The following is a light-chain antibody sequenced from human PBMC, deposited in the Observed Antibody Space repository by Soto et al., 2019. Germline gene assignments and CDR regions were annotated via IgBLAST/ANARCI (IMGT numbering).Light chain of an antibody. J-gene: IGKJ1*01. CDR3: QQRSNWWT. V-gene: IGKV3-11*01. CDR1: QTVSSY. CDR2: DAS. Sequence: EIVLTQSPGTLSLSPGERATISCRASQTVSSYLAWYQQKPGQAPRLLIYDASNRATGIPARFSGSGSGTDFTLTISRLEPEDFAVYYCQQRSNWWTFGQGTKVDIK.